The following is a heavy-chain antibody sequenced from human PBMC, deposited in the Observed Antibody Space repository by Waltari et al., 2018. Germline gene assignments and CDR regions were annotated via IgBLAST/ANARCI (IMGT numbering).Heavy chain of an antibody. CDR1: GLTFSNSA. CDR3: AKEESPNDY. CDR2: INIRGTST. Sequence: EVQLLESGGGLVQPGGSLRLSCAVSGLTFSNSAMTWVRQAPGKGLEWVSSINIRGTSTFYADSVKGRFTISRDNSKNTLYLQMNSLRAEDTAVYYCAKEESPNDYWGQGTLVTVSS. J-gene: IGHJ4*02. V-gene: IGHV3-23*01.